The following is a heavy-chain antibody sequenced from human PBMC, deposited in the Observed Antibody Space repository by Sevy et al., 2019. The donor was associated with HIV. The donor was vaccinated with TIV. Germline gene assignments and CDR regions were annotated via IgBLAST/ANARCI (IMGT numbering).Heavy chain of an antibody. J-gene: IGHJ6*03. CDR3: TRPPRDYSGSPFYLGV. D-gene: IGHD1-26*01. CDR1: GFTFSSYS. Sequence: GGSLRLSCADSGFTFSSYSMNWVRQAPGKGLEWVSSISSSSSYIYYADSVKGRFTISRDNAKNSLYLQMNSLRAEETAVYYCTRPPRDYSGSPFYLGVWGKGTTVTVSS. V-gene: IGHV3-21*01. CDR2: ISSSSSYI.